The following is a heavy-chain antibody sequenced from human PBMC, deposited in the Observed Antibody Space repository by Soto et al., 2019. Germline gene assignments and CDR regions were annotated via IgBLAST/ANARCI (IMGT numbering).Heavy chain of an antibody. CDR1: GFTFSSYG. V-gene: IGHV3-33*01. CDR2: IWYDGSNK. CDR3: ASSSITAASPAYYYGMDV. J-gene: IGHJ6*02. Sequence: GGSLRLSCAASGFTFSSYGMHWVRQAPGKGLEWVAVIWYDGSNKYYADSVKGRFTISRDNSKNTLYLQMNSLRAEDTAVYYCASSSITAASPAYYYGMDVWGQGTTVTVYS. D-gene: IGHD6-6*01.